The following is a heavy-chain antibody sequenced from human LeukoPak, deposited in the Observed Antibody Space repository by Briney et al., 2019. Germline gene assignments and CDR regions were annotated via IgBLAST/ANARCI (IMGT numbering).Heavy chain of an antibody. D-gene: IGHD1-26*01. CDR2: FDPEDGET. Sequence: ASVKVSCKASGYTFTSYYMHWVRQAPGKGLEWMGGFDPEDGETIYAQKFQGRVTMTEDTSTDTAYMELSSLRSEDTAVYYCATVVGATYWYFDLWGRGTLVTVSS. CDR3: ATVVGATYWYFDL. V-gene: IGHV1-24*01. CDR1: GYTFTSYY. J-gene: IGHJ2*01.